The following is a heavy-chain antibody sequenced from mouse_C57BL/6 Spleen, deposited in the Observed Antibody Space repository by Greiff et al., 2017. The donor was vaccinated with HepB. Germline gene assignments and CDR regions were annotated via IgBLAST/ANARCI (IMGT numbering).Heavy chain of an antibody. D-gene: IGHD2-1*01. V-gene: IGHV2-9-1*01. CDR1: GFSLTSYA. CDR3: ARKRVYYCNFFYAMDY. Sequence: VKLVESGPGLVAPSQSLSITCTVSGFSLTSYAISWVRQPPGKGLEWLGVIWNGGGTNYNSALKSRLSISKDNFKSQVFLKMNSLQTDDTARYYCARKRVYYCNFFYAMDYWGQGTSVTVSS. J-gene: IGHJ4*01. CDR2: IWNGGGT.